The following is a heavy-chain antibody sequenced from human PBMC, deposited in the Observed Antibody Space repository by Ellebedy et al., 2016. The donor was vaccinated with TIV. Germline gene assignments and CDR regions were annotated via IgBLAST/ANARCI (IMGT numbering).Heavy chain of an antibody. CDR2: INPNSGGT. D-gene: IGHD1-26*01. CDR3: ARDGGSYSDFDY. CDR1: GYTFTGYY. V-gene: IGHV1-2*04. J-gene: IGHJ4*02. Sequence: AASVKVSCKASGYTFTGYYMHWVRQAPGQGREWMGWINPNSGGTNYAPTFQGWVTMTRDTSISTAYMELSRLRSDDTAVYYCARDGGSYSDFDYWGQGTLVTVSS.